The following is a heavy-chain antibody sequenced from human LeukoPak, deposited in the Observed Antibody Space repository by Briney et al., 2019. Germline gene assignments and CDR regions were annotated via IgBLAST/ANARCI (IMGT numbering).Heavy chain of an antibody. J-gene: IGHJ5*02. CDR2: IYHSGST. CDR3: AREPEDIVVVPAAPAYNWFDP. D-gene: IGHD2-2*01. CDR1: GYSISSGYY. Sequence: PSETLSLTCAVSGYSISSGYYWGWIRQPPGKGLEWIGSIYHSGSTYYNPSLKSRVTISVDTSKNQFSLKLSSVTAADTAVYYCAREPEDIVVVPAAPAYNWFDPWGQGTLVTVSS. V-gene: IGHV4-38-2*02.